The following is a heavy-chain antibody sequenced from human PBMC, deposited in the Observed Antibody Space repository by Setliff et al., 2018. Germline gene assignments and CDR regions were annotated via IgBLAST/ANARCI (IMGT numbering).Heavy chain of an antibody. CDR2: INPSSGRT. D-gene: IGHD3-22*01. J-gene: IGHJ3*02. CDR3: ARDVFPYHYEGAFDI. Sequence: ASVKVSFKASGYTFTSHYMHWVRQAPGLGLEWMGTINPSSGRTSYAQKFQGRVTMTRDTSTSTVYMDMSSLRSEDTAVYYCARDVFPYHYEGAFDIWGQGTMVTV. CDR1: GYTFTSHY. V-gene: IGHV1-46*01.